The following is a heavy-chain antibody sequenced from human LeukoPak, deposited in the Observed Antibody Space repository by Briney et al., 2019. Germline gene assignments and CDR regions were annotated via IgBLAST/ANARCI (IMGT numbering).Heavy chain of an antibody. J-gene: IGHJ6*03. V-gene: IGHV3-48*01. CDR2: ISSSSSTI. CDR3: ARDEDDYVWGSYTGYMDV. CDR1: GFTFSSYS. Sequence: GGSLRLSCAASGFTFSSYSMNWVRQAPGKGLEWVSYISSSSSTIYYADSVKGRFTISRDNAKNSLYLQMNSLRAEDTAVYYCARDEDDYVWGSYTGYMDVWGKGTTVTVSS. D-gene: IGHD3-16*01.